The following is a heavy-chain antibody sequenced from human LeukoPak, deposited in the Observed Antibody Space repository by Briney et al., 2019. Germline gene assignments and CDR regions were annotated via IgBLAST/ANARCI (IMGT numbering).Heavy chain of an antibody. CDR2: IYYSGSP. CDR3: AASSGVTLGRF. J-gene: IGHJ4*02. CDR1: GGSISSGGYY. Sequence: SETLSLTCTVSGGSISSGGYYWSWIRQHPGKGLEWIGNIYYSGSPNYNPSLKSRVIMSVDTSINQVSLKLSSLTAADTAVYYCAASSGVTLGRFWGQGTLVSVSS. D-gene: IGHD3-16*01. V-gene: IGHV4-31*03.